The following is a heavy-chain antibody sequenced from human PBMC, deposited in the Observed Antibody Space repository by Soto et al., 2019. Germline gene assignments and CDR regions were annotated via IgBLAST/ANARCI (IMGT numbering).Heavy chain of an antibody. CDR2: IWYDGSYQ. V-gene: IGHV3-33*01. J-gene: IGHJ5*02. CDR3: ARDRLITYGAKIAPDH. D-gene: IGHD3-16*01. Sequence: GESLRLSCKASGGSFSDLGMHWVREAPGKGLEWVSAIWYDGSYQYYADPVMGRFTTSSDNSNNTLFLQMNSLRVADTAVYYCARDRLITYGAKIAPDHWGQGALVTVSS. CDR1: GGSFSDLG.